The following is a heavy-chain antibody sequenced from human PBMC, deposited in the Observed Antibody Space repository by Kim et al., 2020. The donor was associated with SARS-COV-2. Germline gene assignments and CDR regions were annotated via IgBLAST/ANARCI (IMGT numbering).Heavy chain of an antibody. CDR3: ARGAWGSSSFFDY. V-gene: IGHV4-34*01. J-gene: IGHJ4*02. Sequence: YTPSLQSRVTISVDTSKNQFALKLSSVTAADTAVYYCARGAWGSSSFFDYWGQGTLVTVSS. D-gene: IGHD6-6*01.